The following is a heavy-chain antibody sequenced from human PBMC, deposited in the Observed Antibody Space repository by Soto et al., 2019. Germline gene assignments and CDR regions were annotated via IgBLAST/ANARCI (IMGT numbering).Heavy chain of an antibody. CDR2: ISYDGSNK. V-gene: IGHV3-30-3*01. Sequence: QVQLVESGGGVVQPGRSLRLSCAASGFTFSDYPMNWVRQAPGKGLEWVAVISYDGSNKYYADSVKGRFTISRDISKNSLYLQMICLRAEDTAVYYCASIRQRLGAVRYYGMDVWGQGTTVTVSS. CDR3: ASIRQRLGAVRYYGMDV. CDR1: GFTFSDYP. J-gene: IGHJ6*02. D-gene: IGHD3-10*01.